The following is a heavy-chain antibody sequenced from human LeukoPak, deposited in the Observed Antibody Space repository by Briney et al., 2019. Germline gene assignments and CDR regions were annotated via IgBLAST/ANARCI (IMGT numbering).Heavy chain of an antibody. J-gene: IGHJ4*02. D-gene: IGHD3-16*01. Sequence: SETLSLTCIVSGDTINSPHYYWAWIRQPPGKGLEWIGSIYYSGGAYSHPSLKSRATIFVDTSNNHFSLKLRSVTAADTAVYYCARQLIQPRAFDSWGQGTLVTVSS. CDR2: IYYSGGA. CDR3: ARQLIQPRAFDS. CDR1: GDTINSPHYY. V-gene: IGHV4-39*01.